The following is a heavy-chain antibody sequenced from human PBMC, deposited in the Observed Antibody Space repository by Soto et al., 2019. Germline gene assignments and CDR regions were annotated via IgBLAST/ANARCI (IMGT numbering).Heavy chain of an antibody. D-gene: IGHD5-12*01. Sequence: SETLSLTCTVSGGSISSSSYYWGWIRQPPGKGLEWIGSIYYSGSTYYNPSLKSRVTISVDTSKNKFSLKLSSVTAAETAVYYFARQGGYDRNWFDPWGQGTLVTVSS. CDR2: IYYSGST. J-gene: IGHJ5*02. CDR3: ARQGGYDRNWFDP. CDR1: GGSISSSSYY. V-gene: IGHV4-39*01.